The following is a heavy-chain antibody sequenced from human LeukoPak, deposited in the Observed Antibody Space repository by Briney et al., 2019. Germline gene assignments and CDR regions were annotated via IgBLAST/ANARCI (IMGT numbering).Heavy chain of an antibody. CDR3: AKISPLDYGGKPWALDI. CDR2: IDPSGGGT. J-gene: IGHJ3*02. Sequence: GGSLRLSCAASGFTFSSYAMSWVRQTPGKGLEWVSGIDPSGGGTYYADSVKGRFTISRDNSKNTLYLQMNSLRGEDTAAYYSAKISPLDYGGKPWALDIWGQGTMVTVSS. V-gene: IGHV3-23*01. D-gene: IGHD4-23*01. CDR1: GFTFSSYA.